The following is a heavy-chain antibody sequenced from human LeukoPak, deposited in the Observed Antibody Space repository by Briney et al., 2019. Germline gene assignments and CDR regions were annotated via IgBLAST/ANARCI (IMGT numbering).Heavy chain of an antibody. D-gene: IGHD2-15*01. CDR1: GYTFTSYD. Sequence: KPVASVKVSCKASGYTFTSYDIDCVRQATGQGLEWMGWMNPNSGNTGYAQKFQGRVTMTRNTSISTAYMELSSLRSEDTAVYCCARVPPPLHCSGGSCAFDYWGQGTMVTVSS. CDR3: ARVPPPLHCSGGSCAFDY. V-gene: IGHV1-8*01. J-gene: IGHJ4*02. CDR2: MNPNSGNT.